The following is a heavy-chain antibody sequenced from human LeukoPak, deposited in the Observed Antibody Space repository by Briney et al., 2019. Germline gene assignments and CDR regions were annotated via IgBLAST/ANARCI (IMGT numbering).Heavy chain of an antibody. V-gene: IGHV1-24*01. CDR3: ATATTEIVVVPAATYYHMDV. D-gene: IGHD2-2*01. J-gene: IGHJ6*03. Sequence: GASVKVSCKVSGYTLTELSMHWVRQAPGKGLEWMGGFDPEDGETIYAQKFQGRVTMTEDTSTDTAYMELSSLRSEDTAVYYCATATTEIVVVPAATYYHMDVWGKGTTVTVSS. CDR2: FDPEDGET. CDR1: GYTLTELS.